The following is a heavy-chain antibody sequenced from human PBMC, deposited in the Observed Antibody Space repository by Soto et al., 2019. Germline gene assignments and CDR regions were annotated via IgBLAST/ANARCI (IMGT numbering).Heavy chain of an antibody. Sequence: GGSLRLSCVASGQTFNRYWMSWVRQAPGKGLEWVANIKQDGSEEYYVDSVKGRFTISRDNAKKSLYLQMNSLRAEDTAMYYCARTLGAVAGPFDYWGQGTLVTVSS. CDR2: IKQDGSEE. V-gene: IGHV3-7*03. CDR1: GQTFNRYW. J-gene: IGHJ4*02. CDR3: ARTLGAVAGPFDY. D-gene: IGHD6-19*01.